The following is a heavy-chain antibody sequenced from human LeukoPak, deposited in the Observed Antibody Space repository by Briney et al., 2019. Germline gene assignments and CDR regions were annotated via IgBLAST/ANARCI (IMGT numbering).Heavy chain of an antibody. V-gene: IGHV4-34*01. J-gene: IGHJ5*02. Sequence: SGTLSLTCAVYGGSFSGYYWSWIRQAPGKGLEWIGEINHSGSTNYNPSLKSRVTISVDTSKNQFSLKLSSVTAADTAVYYCARGVKYQLLLNWFDPWGQGTLVTVSS. CDR3: ARGVKYQLLLNWFDP. CDR2: INHSGST. CDR1: GGSFSGYY. D-gene: IGHD2-2*01.